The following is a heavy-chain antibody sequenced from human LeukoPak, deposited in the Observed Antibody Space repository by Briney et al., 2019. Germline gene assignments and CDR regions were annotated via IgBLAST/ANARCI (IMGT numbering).Heavy chain of an antibody. CDR1: GFTFDDYG. Sequence: PGGSLRLSCAVSGFTFDDYGMSWVRQAPGKGLEWVSGINWNGGTTTYADSVKGRFTISRDNSKNTLYLQMNSLRAEDTAVYYCARDGGEDYSLDIWGQGTMVTVSS. J-gene: IGHJ3*02. CDR2: INWNGGTT. D-gene: IGHD4-11*01. CDR3: ARDGGEDYSLDI. V-gene: IGHV3-20*04.